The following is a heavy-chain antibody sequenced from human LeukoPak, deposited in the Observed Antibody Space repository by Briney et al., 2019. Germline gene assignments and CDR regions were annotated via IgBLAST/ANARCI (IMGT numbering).Heavy chain of an antibody. CDR3: AKDLGYTSGWSDY. Sequence: GSLRLSCAASGFIFSNYAMSWVRQAPGKGLEWVSGISGNGGSTYYADSVKGRFTISRDNSKNTLYLQMNSLRAEDTAVYYCAKDLGYTSGWSDYWGQGTLVTVSS. D-gene: IGHD6-19*01. CDR2: ISGNGGST. CDR1: GFIFSNYA. V-gene: IGHV3-23*01. J-gene: IGHJ4*02.